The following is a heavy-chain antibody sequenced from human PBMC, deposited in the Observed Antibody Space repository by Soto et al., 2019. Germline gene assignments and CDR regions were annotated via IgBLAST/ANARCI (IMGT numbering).Heavy chain of an antibody. D-gene: IGHD4-4*01. CDR1: GFTFSSYG. Sequence: PGGSLRLSCAASGFTFSSYGMHWVRQAPGKGLEWVAVISYDGSNKYYADSVKGRFTISRDNSKNTLYLQMNSLRAEDTAVYYCAKELDYSNPRGYYYGMDVWGQGTTVTVSS. CDR3: AKELDYSNPRGYYYGMDV. J-gene: IGHJ6*02. CDR2: ISYDGSNK. V-gene: IGHV3-30*18.